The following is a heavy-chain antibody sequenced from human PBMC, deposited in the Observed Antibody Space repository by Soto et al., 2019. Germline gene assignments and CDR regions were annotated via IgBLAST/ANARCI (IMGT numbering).Heavy chain of an antibody. CDR2: VFRSGST. CDR3: ARGSYGAGSDY. CDR1: GGSISSGDCS. D-gene: IGHD3-10*01. V-gene: IGHV4-30-2*01. J-gene: IGHJ4*02. Sequence: SETLSLTCTVPGGSISSGDCSWSWIRQPPGKGLELIGYVFRSGSTYYSPSLKSRVTISVDGSKNQFSLKLTSVTAADTGVYYCARGSYGAGSDYWGQGTLVTVSS.